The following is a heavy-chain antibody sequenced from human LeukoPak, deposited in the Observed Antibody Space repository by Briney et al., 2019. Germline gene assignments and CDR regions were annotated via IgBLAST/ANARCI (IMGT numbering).Heavy chain of an antibody. CDR3: ARGLGYGSGPVDH. CDR1: GFTVSTNY. Sequence: PGGSLRLSCAASGFTVSTNYMTWVRQAPGKGLEWVSVIYSDGTTYYADSVKGRFTIPRDNSKNTVYLQMNSLRAEDTAVYYCARGLGYGSGPVDHWGQGTLVTLSS. D-gene: IGHD3-10*01. CDR2: IYSDGTT. V-gene: IGHV3-53*01. J-gene: IGHJ4*02.